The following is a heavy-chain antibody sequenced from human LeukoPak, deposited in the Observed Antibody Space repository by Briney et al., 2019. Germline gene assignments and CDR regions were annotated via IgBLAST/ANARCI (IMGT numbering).Heavy chain of an antibody. CDR3: ARGPLYDIPGSYGL. V-gene: IGHV3-48*01. CDR1: GFTFSAHT. CDR2: IGSTSITI. D-gene: IGHD2-8*01. Sequence: PGGSLRLSCAASGFTFSAHTMNWVRLAPGKGLEWVSYIGSTSITIYYAHSVEGRFTISRDNAKNSLYLQMSSLRVEDTAVYYCARGPLYDIPGSYGLWGQGTLVTVSS. J-gene: IGHJ4*02.